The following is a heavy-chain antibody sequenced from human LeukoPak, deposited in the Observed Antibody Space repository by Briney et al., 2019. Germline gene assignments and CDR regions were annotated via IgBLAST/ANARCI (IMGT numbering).Heavy chain of an antibody. D-gene: IGHD3-3*01. CDR3: ARDPPYYDFWSGYHQDY. Sequence: GGSLRLSCAASGFTVSSNYMSWVRQAPGMGLEWVSVIYSGGSTYYADSVKGRFTISRDNSKNTLYLQMNSLRAEDTAVYYCARDPPYYDFWSGYHQDYWGQGTLVTVSS. CDR1: GFTVSSNY. V-gene: IGHV3-66*02. CDR2: IYSGGST. J-gene: IGHJ4*02.